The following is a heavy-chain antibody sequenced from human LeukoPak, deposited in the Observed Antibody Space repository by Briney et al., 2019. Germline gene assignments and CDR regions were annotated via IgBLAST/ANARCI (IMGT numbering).Heavy chain of an antibody. Sequence: GGSLRLSCAASGFSFSNYWMSWVRQAPGKGLEWVANIKKDGSENYYGDSVKGRFTNSKDNAKNSLFLQMNSLRAEDTAVYYCARDQWQWLGHFDYLVQGALVSVSS. CDR1: GFSFSNYW. CDR3: ARDQWQWLGHFDY. D-gene: IGHD6-19*01. V-gene: IGHV3-7*04. CDR2: IKKDGSEN. J-gene: IGHJ4*02.